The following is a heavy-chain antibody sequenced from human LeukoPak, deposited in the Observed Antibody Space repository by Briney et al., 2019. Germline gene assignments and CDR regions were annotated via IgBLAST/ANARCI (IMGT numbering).Heavy chain of an antibody. CDR3: AREGGPQSLRGTFDP. CDR1: IGSISSSKW. V-gene: IGHV4-4*02. J-gene: IGHJ5*02. D-gene: IGHD1-1*01. CDR2: IYHTGST. Sequence: PSETLSLTCSVSIGSISSSKWWSWVRQPPGKRLEWIGEIYHTGSTNYNPSLKSRVTMSVDKSKNQFSLNLSSVTAADTAVYYCAREGGPQSLRGTFDPWGQGALVTVSS.